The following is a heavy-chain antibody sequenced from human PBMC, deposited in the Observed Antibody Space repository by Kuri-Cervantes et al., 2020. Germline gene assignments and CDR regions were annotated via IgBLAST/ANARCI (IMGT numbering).Heavy chain of an antibody. CDR1: GFTFSSYA. CDR3: ANSPHYYESSGYYAFDI. Sequence: GESLKISCAASGFTFSSYAMNWVRQAPGKGLEWVANIKQDGSEKYYVDSVRGRFTISRDNTKKSLYLQMNSLRAEDTAVYYCANSPHYYESSGYYAFDIWGQGTMVTVSS. V-gene: IGHV3-7*01. J-gene: IGHJ3*02. D-gene: IGHD3-22*01. CDR2: IKQDGSEK.